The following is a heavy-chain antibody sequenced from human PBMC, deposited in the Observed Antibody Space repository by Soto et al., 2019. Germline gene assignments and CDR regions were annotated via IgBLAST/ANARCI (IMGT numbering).Heavy chain of an antibody. CDR2: INPSGGST. J-gene: IGHJ4*02. D-gene: IGHD4-17*01. Sequence: ASVKVSCKASGYTFTTYTMHWVRQAPGQGLEWMGIINPSGGSTSYAQKFQGRVTMTRDTSTSTVYMELSSLRSEDTAVYYCARDWYGDYVDYWGQGTLVTVSS. V-gene: IGHV1-46*01. CDR1: GYTFTTYT. CDR3: ARDWYGDYVDY.